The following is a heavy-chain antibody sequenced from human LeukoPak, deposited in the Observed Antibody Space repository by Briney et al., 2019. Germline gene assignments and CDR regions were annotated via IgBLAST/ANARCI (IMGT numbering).Heavy chain of an antibody. Sequence: GGSLRLSCAASGFTFISYAMSWVRQAPGKGLEWVSAISGSGGSTYYADSVKGRFTISRDNSKNTLYLQMNSLRAEDTAVYYCAKYEQLAQAFDYWGQGTLVTVSS. CDR2: ISGSGGST. CDR1: GFTFISYA. CDR3: AKYEQLAQAFDY. D-gene: IGHD6-13*01. V-gene: IGHV3-23*01. J-gene: IGHJ4*02.